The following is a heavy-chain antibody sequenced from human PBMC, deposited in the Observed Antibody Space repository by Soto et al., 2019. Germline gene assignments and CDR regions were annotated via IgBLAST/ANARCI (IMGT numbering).Heavy chain of an antibody. Sequence: QVQLVESGGGVVQPGRSLRLSCAASGFTFSSYGMHWVRQAPGKGLEWVAVISYDGSNKYYADSVKGRFTISRDNSKYTLYLPMNSLRADDTAVYYCAKDRGAGTSYYYYGMDVWGQGTTVTVSS. CDR1: GFTFSSYG. J-gene: IGHJ6*02. V-gene: IGHV3-30*18. CDR3: AKDRGAGTSYYYYGMDV. CDR2: ISYDGSNK. D-gene: IGHD6-13*01.